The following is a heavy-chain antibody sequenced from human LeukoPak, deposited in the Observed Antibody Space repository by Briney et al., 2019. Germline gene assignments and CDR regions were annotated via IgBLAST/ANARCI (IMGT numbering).Heavy chain of an antibody. D-gene: IGHD2-2*02. CDR2: INHSGST. Sequence: SETLSLTCAVYGGSFSGYYWSWIRQPPGKGLEWIGEINHSGSTNYNPSLKSRVTISVDMSKNQFSLKLSSVTAADTAVYYCASIGVVPAAINYWGQGTLVTVSS. V-gene: IGHV4-34*01. CDR3: ASIGVVPAAINY. J-gene: IGHJ4*02. CDR1: GGSFSGYY.